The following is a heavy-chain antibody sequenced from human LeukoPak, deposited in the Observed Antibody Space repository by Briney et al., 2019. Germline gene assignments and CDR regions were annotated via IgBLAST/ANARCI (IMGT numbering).Heavy chain of an antibody. CDR2: ISRSNIYK. CDR1: GFTFSSYT. J-gene: IGHJ4*02. D-gene: IGHD3-22*01. Sequence: GGSLRLSCAASGFTFSSYTMNWVRLAPGKGLEWVSSISRSNIYKYYADSVKGRLTISRDNAKNSLYLQMNSLRAEDTAVYYCANSRYDSSGYYGIIGYWGQGTLVTVSS. CDR3: ANSRYDSSGYYGIIGY. V-gene: IGHV3-21*01.